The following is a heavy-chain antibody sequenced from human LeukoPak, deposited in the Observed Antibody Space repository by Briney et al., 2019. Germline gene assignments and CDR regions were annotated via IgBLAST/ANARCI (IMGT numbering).Heavy chain of an antibody. CDR3: ATGVRYSRWIDP. J-gene: IGHJ5*02. CDR1: GYTLTELS. V-gene: IGHV1-24*01. Sequence: ASVKVSCKVSGYTLTELSMHWVRQAPGKGLEWMGGFDPEDGETIYAQKFQGRVTMTEDTSTDTAYMELSSLRSEDTAVYYCATGVRYSRWIDPWGQGTLVTVSS. D-gene: IGHD2-21*01. CDR2: FDPEDGET.